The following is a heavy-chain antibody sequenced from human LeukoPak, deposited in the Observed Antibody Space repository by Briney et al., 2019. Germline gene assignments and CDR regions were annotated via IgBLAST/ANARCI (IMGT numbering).Heavy chain of an antibody. CDR3: AGSGYDILTGYYRASPADY. Sequence: GGSLTLSCAASGFPVSSNYMSWLRQSPGKGLEWVSVIYSGGSTYYADSVKGRFTISRDNSKNTLYLQMNSLRAEDTAVYYCAGSGYDILTGYYRASPADYWGQGTLVTVSS. J-gene: IGHJ4*02. V-gene: IGHV3-66*01. CDR1: GFPVSSNY. D-gene: IGHD3-9*01. CDR2: IYSGGST.